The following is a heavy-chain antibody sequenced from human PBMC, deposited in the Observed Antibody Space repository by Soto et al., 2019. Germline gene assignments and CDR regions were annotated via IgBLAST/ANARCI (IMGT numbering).Heavy chain of an antibody. J-gene: IGHJ4*02. Sequence: QIQLVQSGDEVKKPGASVKVSCKASGYTFINYGISWVRQAPGQGLEWMGWISVYNGHTKDAQNFQDRVTMTTDTSPTTDYMELRSLRSDDTAVYYCARDGYGSSFDYWGQGSLVTVSS. CDR2: ISVYNGHT. D-gene: IGHD6-13*01. V-gene: IGHV1-18*01. CDR3: ARDGYGSSFDY. CDR1: GYTFINYG.